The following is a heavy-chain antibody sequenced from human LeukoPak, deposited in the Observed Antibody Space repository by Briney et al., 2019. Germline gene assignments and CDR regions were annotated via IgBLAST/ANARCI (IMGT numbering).Heavy chain of an antibody. CDR1: GGSISSSSYY. V-gene: IGHV4-61*01. CDR3: ARENPMVRGAIDY. D-gene: IGHD3-10*01. Sequence: SETLSLTCTVSGGSISSSSYYWSWIRQPPGKGLEWIGYIDYSRSTNYNPSLKSRVTISVDTSKNQFSLKLSSVTAADTAVYYCARENPMVRGAIDYWGQGTLVTVSS. J-gene: IGHJ4*02. CDR2: IDYSRST.